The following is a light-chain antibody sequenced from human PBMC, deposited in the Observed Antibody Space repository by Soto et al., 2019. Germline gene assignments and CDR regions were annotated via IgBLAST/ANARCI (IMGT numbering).Light chain of an antibody. Sequence: QSVLTQPPSASGAPGQRVTISCTGSRSNIGAGYDVHWYQQLPGTAPKLLIYGNSNRPSGVPDRFSGSKSGTSASLAITGLQAEDEADYYCQSYDSSLSAYVVFGGGTKLTVL. V-gene: IGLV1-40*01. CDR2: GNS. CDR1: RSNIGAGYD. CDR3: QSYDSSLSAYVV. J-gene: IGLJ2*01.